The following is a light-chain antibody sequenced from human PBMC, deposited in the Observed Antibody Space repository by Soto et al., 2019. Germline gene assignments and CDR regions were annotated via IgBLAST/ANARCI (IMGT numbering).Light chain of an antibody. Sequence: EIVLTQSPGSLSLSPGERATLSCRASQSVSSSFFAWYQQKPGQAPRLLIYGASSRATGIPDRFSGSGSGTDFTLTISRLEPEDFEVYYCQQYASSVTFGQGTKVEFK. CDR1: QSVSSSF. V-gene: IGKV3-20*01. CDR2: GAS. CDR3: QQYASSVT. J-gene: IGKJ1*01.